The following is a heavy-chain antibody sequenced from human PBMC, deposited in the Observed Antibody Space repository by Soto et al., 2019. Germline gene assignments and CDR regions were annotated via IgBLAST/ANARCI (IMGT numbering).Heavy chain of an antibody. CDR1: GFTFSSYG. J-gene: IGHJ4*02. CDR2: ISYDGSNK. D-gene: IGHD5-12*01. CDR3: AKVFLSGYDSPLYY. V-gene: IGHV3-30*18. Sequence: QVQLVESGGGVVQPGRSLRLSCAASGFTFSSYGMHWVRQAPGKGLEWVAVISYDGSNKYYADSVKDRFTISRDNSKNTLYLQMNSLRAEDTAVYYCAKVFLSGYDSPLYYWGQGTLVTVSS.